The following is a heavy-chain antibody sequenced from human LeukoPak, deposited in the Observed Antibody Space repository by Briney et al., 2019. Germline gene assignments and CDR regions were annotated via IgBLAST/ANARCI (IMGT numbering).Heavy chain of an antibody. CDR3: ARDPPKPPQYYYDSSGYSGPYYYYYYMDV. CDR1: GYTFTSYG. Sequence: GASVKVSCKASGYTFTSYGISWVRQAPGQGLEWMGWISAYNGNTNYAQKLQGRVTMTTDTSTSTAYMELRSLRSDDTAVYYCARDPPKPPQYYYDSSGYSGPYYYYYYMDVWGKGTTVTVSS. J-gene: IGHJ6*03. CDR2: ISAYNGNT. V-gene: IGHV1-18*01. D-gene: IGHD3-22*01.